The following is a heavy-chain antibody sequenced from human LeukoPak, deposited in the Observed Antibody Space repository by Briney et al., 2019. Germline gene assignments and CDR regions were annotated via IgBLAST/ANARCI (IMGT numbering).Heavy chain of an antibody. CDR3: ARDWVAPCDY. V-gene: IGHV3-48*02. D-gene: IGHD5-12*01. J-gene: IGHJ4*02. Sequence: GGSPRLSCAASGFSFSTYSMNWVRQAPGKGLEWVSYISSGSSIVYYADSVKGRFTISRDNAKNSLYLQMNSLRDEDTAVYYCARDWVAPCDYWGQGTLVTVSS. CDR1: GFSFSTYS. CDR2: ISSGSSIV.